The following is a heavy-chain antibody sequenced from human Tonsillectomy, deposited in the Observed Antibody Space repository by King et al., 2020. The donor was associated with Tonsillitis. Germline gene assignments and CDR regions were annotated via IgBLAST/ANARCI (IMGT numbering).Heavy chain of an antibody. J-gene: IGHJ5*02. CDR1: GGSISSYY. Sequence: MQLQESGPGLVKPSETLSLTCSVSGGSISSYYWSWIRQPPGKGLEWIGYIYYSGSTNYNPSLKSRVTISVDTSKNQFSLKLGSVTAAEPAVYYCARVHAAPSGDSSSCFDYNWFDPWGQGTLVTVSS. V-gene: IGHV4-59*01. D-gene: IGHD6-13*01. CDR3: ARVHAAPSGDSSSCFDYNWFDP. CDR2: IYYSGST.